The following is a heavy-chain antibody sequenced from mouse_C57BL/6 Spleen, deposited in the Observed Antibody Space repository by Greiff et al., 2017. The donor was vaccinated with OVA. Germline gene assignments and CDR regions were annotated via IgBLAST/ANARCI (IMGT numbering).Heavy chain of an antibody. Sequence: QVQLQQSGAELVKPGASVKISCKASGYAFSSYWMNWVKQRPGKGLEWIGQIYPGDGDTNYNGKFKGKATLTADKSSSTAYMQLSSLTSEDSAVYFCAREGYYTYAMDYWGQGTSVTVSS. CDR1: GYAFSSYW. CDR2: IYPGDGDT. CDR3: AREGYYTYAMDY. V-gene: IGHV1-80*01. D-gene: IGHD2-12*01. J-gene: IGHJ4*01.